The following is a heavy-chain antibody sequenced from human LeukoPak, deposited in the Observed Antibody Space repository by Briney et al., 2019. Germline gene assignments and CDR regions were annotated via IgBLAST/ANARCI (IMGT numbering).Heavy chain of an antibody. J-gene: IGHJ6*02. CDR1: GYTFTGYF. CDR3: AKTYYYDSSGNSYYYGMDV. Sequence: ASVKVSCKASGYTFTGYFMHWVRQAPGQGLEWMGIINPSGGSTSYAQKFQGRVTMTRDTSTSTVYMELSSLRSEDTAVYYCAKTYYYDSSGNSYYYGMDVWGQGTTVTVSS. D-gene: IGHD3-22*01. V-gene: IGHV1-46*01. CDR2: INPSGGST.